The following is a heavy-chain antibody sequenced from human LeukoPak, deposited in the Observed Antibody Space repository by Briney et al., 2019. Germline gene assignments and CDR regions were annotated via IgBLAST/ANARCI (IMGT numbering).Heavy chain of an antibody. Sequence: ASVKVSCKASGYTFTDYYIHGVRQAPGQGLEWMGWINPNSGGTNYAQKYQGRVTMTRDPSISTAYMELSNLRSDDTAVYYCARGKSIGTGWPFAYWGQGSLVTVSS. D-gene: IGHD7-27*01. CDR2: INPNSGGT. V-gene: IGHV1-2*02. CDR1: GYTFTDYY. J-gene: IGHJ4*02. CDR3: ARGKSIGTGWPFAY.